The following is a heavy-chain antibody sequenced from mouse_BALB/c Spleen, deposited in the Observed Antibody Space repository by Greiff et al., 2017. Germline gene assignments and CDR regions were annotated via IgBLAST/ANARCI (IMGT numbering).Heavy chain of an antibody. CDR3: TRSYYGYDGWFAY. CDR2: IYPGSGST. Sequence: LQQPGSELVRPGASVKLSCKASGYTFTSYWMHWVKQRHGQGLEWIGNIYPGSGSTNYDEKFKSKGTLTVDTSSSTAYMHLSSLTSEDSAVYYCTRSYYGYDGWFAYWGQGTLVTVSA. V-gene: IGHV1S22*01. D-gene: IGHD2-9*01. CDR1: GYTFTSYW. J-gene: IGHJ3*01.